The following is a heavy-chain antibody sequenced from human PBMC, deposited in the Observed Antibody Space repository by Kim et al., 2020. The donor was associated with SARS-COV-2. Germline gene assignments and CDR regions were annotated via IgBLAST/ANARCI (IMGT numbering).Heavy chain of an antibody. CDR1: GGSISSYY. J-gene: IGHJ4*02. CDR3: ARGGQRELLPHFDY. Sequence: SETLSLTCTVSGGSISSYYWSWIRQPPGKGLEWIGYIYYSGSTNYNPSLKSRVTISVDTSKNQFSLKLSSETAADTAVYYCARGGQRELLPHFDYWGQGTLVTVSS. CDR2: IYYSGST. D-gene: IGHD1-26*01. V-gene: IGHV4-59*01.